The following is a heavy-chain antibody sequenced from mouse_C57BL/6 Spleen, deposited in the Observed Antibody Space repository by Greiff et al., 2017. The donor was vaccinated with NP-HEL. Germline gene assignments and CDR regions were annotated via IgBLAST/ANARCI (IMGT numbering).Heavy chain of an antibody. Sequence: QVQLKESGPELVKPGASVKISCKASGYAFSSSWMNWVKQRPGKGLEWIGRIYPGDGDTNYNGKFKGKATLTADKSSSTAYMQLSSLTSEDSAVYFCARPNFSWFAYWGQGTLVTVSA. CDR1: GYAFSSSW. CDR2: IYPGDGDT. V-gene: IGHV1-82*01. D-gene: IGHD4-1*02. J-gene: IGHJ3*01. CDR3: ARPNFSWFAY.